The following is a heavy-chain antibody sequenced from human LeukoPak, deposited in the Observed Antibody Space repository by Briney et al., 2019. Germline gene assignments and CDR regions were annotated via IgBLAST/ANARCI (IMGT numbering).Heavy chain of an antibody. CDR3: TTDITPLLPYYYESSASSPAHY. V-gene: IGHV3-15*01. Sequence: PGGSLRLSCAASGFTVSSNYMTWVRQAPGKGLEWVGLIKSKTDGGTTDYAAPVKGRFTISTDDSKNMLHLQMNSLKTEDTAVYYCTTDITPLLPYYYESSASSPAHYWGQGTLVTVSS. CDR1: GFTVSSNY. D-gene: IGHD3-22*01. J-gene: IGHJ4*02. CDR2: IKSKTDGGTT.